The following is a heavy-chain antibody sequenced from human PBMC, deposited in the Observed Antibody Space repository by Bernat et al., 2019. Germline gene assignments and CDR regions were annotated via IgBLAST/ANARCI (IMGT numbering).Heavy chain of an antibody. J-gene: IGHJ4*02. Sequence: EVQLLESGGGLVQPGGSLRLSCAAPGFTFSSYAMSWVRQAPGKGLEWVSAISGSGGSTYYAASVKGRFTISRDNSKNTLYLQMNSLRAEDTAVYYCASPPYDFWSGYYNDYWGQGTLVTVSS. CDR1: GFTFSSYA. D-gene: IGHD3-3*01. V-gene: IGHV3-23*01. CDR2: ISGSGGST. CDR3: ASPPYDFWSGYYNDY.